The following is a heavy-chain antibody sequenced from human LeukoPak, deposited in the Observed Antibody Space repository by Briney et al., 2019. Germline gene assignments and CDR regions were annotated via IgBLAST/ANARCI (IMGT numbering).Heavy chain of an antibody. CDR2: IKEDGNRI. CDR3: ARGGWYYFEY. CDR1: GFTFSTYW. V-gene: IGHV3-7*01. J-gene: IGHJ4*02. Sequence: GGSLRLSCAASGFTFSTYWMSWVRQAPGKGLEWVANIKEDGNRIYYVDSVKGRFTISRENAKNSLYLQTSSLRAEDTAVYYCARGGWYYFEYWGQGVLVTVSS.